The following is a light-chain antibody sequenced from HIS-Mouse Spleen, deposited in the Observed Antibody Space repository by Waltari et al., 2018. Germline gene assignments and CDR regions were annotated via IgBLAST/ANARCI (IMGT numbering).Light chain of an antibody. V-gene: IGKV3-20*01. J-gene: IGKJ2*01. CDR2: GAS. CDR1: QSVSSSY. Sequence: EIVLTQTPGTLSLSAGERATLACRASQSVSSSYLAWYQQKPGQAPRLLIYGASSRATGIPDRFSGSGSGTDFTLTISRLEPEDFAVYYCQQYGSSLPTFGQGTKLEIK. CDR3: QQYGSSLPT.